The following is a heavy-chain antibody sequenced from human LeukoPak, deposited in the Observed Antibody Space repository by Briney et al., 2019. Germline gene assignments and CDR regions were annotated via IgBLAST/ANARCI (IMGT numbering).Heavy chain of an antibody. D-gene: IGHD3-22*01. V-gene: IGHV5-51*01. CDR1: GYSFATHW. CDR3: ARTNYYETSGWASGLSPFDM. J-gene: IGHJ3*02. Sequence: GESLKISCKGFGYSFATHWIAWVRQVPGKGLEWIGVIYPVDSDTRYSPSFQGQVTISVDKSTSTAYLQWSSLKASDTAMYYCARTNYYETSGWASGLSPFDMWGRGTMVTVSS. CDR2: IYPVDSDT.